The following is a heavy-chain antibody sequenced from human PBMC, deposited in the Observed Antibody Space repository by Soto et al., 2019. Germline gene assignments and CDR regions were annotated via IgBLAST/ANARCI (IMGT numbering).Heavy chain of an antibody. V-gene: IGHV5-51*01. Sequence: GESLKISCKGSGYSFTSYWIGWVRQMPGKGLEWMGIIYPGDSDTRHSPSFQGQVTISADKSISTAYLQWSSLRASDTAIYYCARQNPAMGALVGAPFDYWGQGTPVTVSS. CDR2: IYPGDSDT. CDR1: GYSFTSYW. CDR3: ARQNPAMGALVGAPFDY. D-gene: IGHD2-2*01. J-gene: IGHJ4*02.